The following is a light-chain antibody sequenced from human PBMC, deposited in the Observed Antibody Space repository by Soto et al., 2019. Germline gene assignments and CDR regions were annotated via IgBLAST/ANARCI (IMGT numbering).Light chain of an antibody. Sequence: DIQMTQSPSTLSASVGDRVTITCRASQSISSWLAWYQQKPGKAPKLLIYKASSLESGVPSRFSGSGSGTEFTLTISSLQPDDSATYYCQKYSSRYTFGQGTKLEI. V-gene: IGKV1-5*03. CDR2: KAS. CDR3: QKYSSRYT. CDR1: QSISSW. J-gene: IGKJ2*01.